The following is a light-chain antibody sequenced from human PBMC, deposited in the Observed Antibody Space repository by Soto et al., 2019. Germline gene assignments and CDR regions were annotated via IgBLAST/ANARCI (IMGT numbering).Light chain of an antibody. Sequence: QSALTQPASVSGSPGQSITISCTGTTSDVVRYNNVSWHQQHQGKAPKLLIFDVSNRPSGVSDRFSGSKSGNTASLTISGLQAEDEADYYCNSYTTGTTWVFGGGTKVTVL. CDR3: NSYTTGTTWV. J-gene: IGLJ3*02. CDR2: DVS. CDR1: TSDVVRYNN. V-gene: IGLV2-14*01.